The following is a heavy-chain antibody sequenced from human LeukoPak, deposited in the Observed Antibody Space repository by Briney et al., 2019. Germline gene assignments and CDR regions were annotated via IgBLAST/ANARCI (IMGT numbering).Heavy chain of an antibody. Sequence: SVKVSCKASGGTFSSYAISWVRQAPGQGLEWMGGIIPIFGTANYAQKFQGRVTITTDESTSTAYMELSSLRSEDTAVYYCARGRPITMVRGVIGNWFDPWGQGTLVTVSS. CDR2: IIPIFGTA. D-gene: IGHD3-10*01. J-gene: IGHJ5*02. V-gene: IGHV1-69*05. CDR1: GGTFSSYA. CDR3: ARGRPITMVRGVIGNWFDP.